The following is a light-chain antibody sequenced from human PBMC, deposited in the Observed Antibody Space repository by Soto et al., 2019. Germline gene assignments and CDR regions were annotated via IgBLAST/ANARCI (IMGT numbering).Light chain of an antibody. Sequence: QSVLTQPPSVSGAPGQRVTISCTGSSSNIGAGYDVHWYQQLPGTAPKLLIYGNSNRPSGVPDRFSGSKSGTSASLAIPGLQAEDEADYYCQSYDSSRSGSVFGGGTKVTVL. CDR1: SSNIGAGYD. J-gene: IGLJ2*01. CDR3: QSYDSSRSGSV. CDR2: GNS. V-gene: IGLV1-40*01.